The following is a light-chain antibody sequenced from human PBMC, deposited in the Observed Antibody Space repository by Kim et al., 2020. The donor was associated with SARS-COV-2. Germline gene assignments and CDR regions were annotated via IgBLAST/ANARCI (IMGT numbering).Light chain of an antibody. CDR3: QQYYAIPRT. Sequence: ATINCRSSQSLLSSSSNKNFLSWYQLKPGQPPRLLIYWASTRESGVPDRFSGGGSGTEFTLTISSLQAEDVAVYYCQQYYAIPRTFGQGTKVDIK. CDR1: QSLLSSSSNKNF. J-gene: IGKJ1*01. CDR2: WAS. V-gene: IGKV4-1*01.